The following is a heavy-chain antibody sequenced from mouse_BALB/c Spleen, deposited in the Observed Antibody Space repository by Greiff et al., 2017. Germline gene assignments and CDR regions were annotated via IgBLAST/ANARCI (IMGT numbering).Heavy chain of an antibody. D-gene: IGHD1-1*02. J-gene: IGHJ4*01. CDR1: GFTFSDYY. CDR2: ISDGGSYT. V-gene: IGHV5-4*02. Sequence: EVLLVESGGGLVKPGGSLKLSCAASGFTFSDYYMYWVRQTPEKRLEWVATISDGGSYTYYPDSVKGRFTISRDNAKNNLYLQMSSLKSEDTAMYYCARGWLTAMDYWGQGTSVTVSS. CDR3: ARGWLTAMDY.